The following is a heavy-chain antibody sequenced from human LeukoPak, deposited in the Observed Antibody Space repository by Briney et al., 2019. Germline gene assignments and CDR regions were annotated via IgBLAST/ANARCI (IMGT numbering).Heavy chain of an antibody. CDR3: ARGRGYTGSPVDY. D-gene: IGHD1-26*01. J-gene: IGHJ4*02. CDR1: GFTFNNYW. V-gene: IGHV3-74*01. Sequence: GGSLILSCAASGFTFNNYWMHWVRQAPGKGLVWVSRSNSDGSSTSYADSVKGRFTVSRDNAKNTLYLQMNSLRAEDTAVFYCARGRGYTGSPVDYWGQGTLVTVSS. CDR2: SNSDGSST.